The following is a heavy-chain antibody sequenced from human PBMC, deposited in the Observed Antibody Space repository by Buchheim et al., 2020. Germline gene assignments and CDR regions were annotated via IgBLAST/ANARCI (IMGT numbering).Heavy chain of an antibody. CDR2: INHSGST. D-gene: IGHD2-2*01. J-gene: IGHJ5*02. V-gene: IGHV4-34*01. CDR3: ARGSTRFQLLNRNWFDP. Sequence: QVQLQQWGAGLLKPSETLSLTCAVYGGSFSGYYWSWIRQPPGKGLEWIGEINHSGSTNYNPSLKSRVTISVDTSKNQFSLKLSSVTAADTAVYYCARGSTRFQLLNRNWFDPWGQGTL. CDR1: GGSFSGYY.